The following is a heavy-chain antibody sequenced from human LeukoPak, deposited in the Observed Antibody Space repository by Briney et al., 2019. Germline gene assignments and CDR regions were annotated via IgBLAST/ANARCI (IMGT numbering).Heavy chain of an antibody. CDR2: ISDSGVNT. D-gene: IGHD3-22*01. V-gene: IGHV3-23*01. Sequence: GGSLRLSCLTSGFTFSTNAISWVRQAPGKGPEWVSIISDSGVNTYYADSVKGRFTISRDNSEKTLFLQMNSLRAEDTAVYYCAKGGGYSLYYFNSWGQGTLVTVSA. CDR1: GFTFSTNA. J-gene: IGHJ4*02. CDR3: AKGGGYSLYYFNS.